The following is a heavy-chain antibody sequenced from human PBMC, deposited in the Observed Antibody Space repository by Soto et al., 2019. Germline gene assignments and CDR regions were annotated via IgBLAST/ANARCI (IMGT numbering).Heavy chain of an antibody. CDR2: IIPIFGTA. J-gene: IGHJ5*02. V-gene: IGHV1-69*13. Sequence: SVKVSCKASGGTFSSYAISWVRQAPGQALEWMGGIIPIFGTANYAQKFQGRVTITADESTSTAYMELSSLRSEDTAVYYCARANYDYVWGSYRYNWFDPWGQGTLVTVSS. D-gene: IGHD3-16*02. CDR3: ARANYDYVWGSYRYNWFDP. CDR1: GGTFSSYA.